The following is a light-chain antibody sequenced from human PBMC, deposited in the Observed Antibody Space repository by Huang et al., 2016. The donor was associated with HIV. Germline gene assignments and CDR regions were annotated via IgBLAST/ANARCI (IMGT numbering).Light chain of an antibody. Sequence: EIVMTQSPATLSVSPGERATLSCWASQSVNSNLAWYQQKPGQAPRLLLYGASTRATGIPAMFSGIGSGTEFTLTIRSLQSEDFAVYSCQQYNNWPYTFGQGTKLEIK. CDR1: QSVNSN. CDR2: GAS. CDR3: QQYNNWPYT. J-gene: IGKJ2*01. V-gene: IGKV3-15*01.